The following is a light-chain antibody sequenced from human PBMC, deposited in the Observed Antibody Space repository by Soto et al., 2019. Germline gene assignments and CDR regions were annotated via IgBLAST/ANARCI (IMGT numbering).Light chain of an antibody. J-gene: IGLJ3*02. CDR1: SSDVGGYNY. CDR2: EVS. CDR3: SSSTSSSTRV. V-gene: IGLV2-14*01. Sequence: QSALTQPAPVSGSPGQSITISCTGTSSDVGGYNYVSWYQQHPGKAPKLMIYEVSNRPSGVSNRFSGPKSGNTASLTNSGLQAEDEADYYCSSSTSSSTRVFCGRTKLTAL.